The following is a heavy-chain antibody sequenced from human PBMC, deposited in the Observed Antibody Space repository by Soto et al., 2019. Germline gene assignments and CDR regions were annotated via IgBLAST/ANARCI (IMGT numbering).Heavy chain of an antibody. Sequence: QEQLVESGGGVVQPGRSLRLSCAASGFTFSDYAMQWVRQAPGKGLEWVAVIWHDGTNKYYADSVKGRFTISRDNSKNTLSLQMNSLRADDTAVYYCARPALLVTTFDYWGQGALVTVSS. CDR2: IWHDGTNK. V-gene: IGHV3-33*01. CDR3: ARPALLVTTFDY. D-gene: IGHD2-21*02. J-gene: IGHJ4*02. CDR1: GFTFSDYA.